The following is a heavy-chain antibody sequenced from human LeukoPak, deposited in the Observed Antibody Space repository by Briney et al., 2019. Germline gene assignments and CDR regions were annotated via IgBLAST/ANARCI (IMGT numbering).Heavy chain of an antibody. D-gene: IGHD2-2*02. CDR3: ARDWGRYCSSTSCYTGYYYYYCGMDV. J-gene: IGHJ6*02. Sequence: GGSLRLSCAASGFTFSSYAMHWVRQAPGKGLEWVAVISYDGSNKYYADSVKGRFTISRDNSKNTLYLQMNSLRAEDTAVYYCARDWGRYCSSTSCYTGYYYYYCGMDVWGQGTTVTVSS. V-gene: IGHV3-30-3*01. CDR2: ISYDGSNK. CDR1: GFTFSSYA.